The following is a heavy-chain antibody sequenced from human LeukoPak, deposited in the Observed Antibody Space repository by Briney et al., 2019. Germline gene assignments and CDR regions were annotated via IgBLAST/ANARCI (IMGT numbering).Heavy chain of an antibody. CDR1: GGSISSYY. CDR3: ARQSISGSSLSYFDY. J-gene: IGHJ4*02. D-gene: IGHD3-22*01. Sequence: PSETLSLTCTVSGGSISSYYWSWIRQPAGKGLEWIGRIYTSGSTNYNPSLKSRLTISVDTSKNQCSLKLSSVTAADTAVYYCARQSISGSSLSYFDYWGQGTLVNVSS. V-gene: IGHV4-4*07. CDR2: IYTSGST.